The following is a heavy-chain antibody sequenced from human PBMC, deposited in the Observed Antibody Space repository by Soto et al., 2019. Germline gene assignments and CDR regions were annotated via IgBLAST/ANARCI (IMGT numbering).Heavy chain of an antibody. CDR1: GGSISSGGYY. CDR3: ASRDPGTSVDY. V-gene: IGHV4-31*09. CDR2: IYRTGST. D-gene: IGHD1-7*01. Sequence: PSETLSLTCSVSGGSISSGGYYWNWIRQHPGRGLEWIGDIYRTGSTNYNPSLKSRVTISPDKSENEFSLTVTSLTAADTAVYYCASRDPGTSVDYWGQGTLVTVSS. J-gene: IGHJ4*02.